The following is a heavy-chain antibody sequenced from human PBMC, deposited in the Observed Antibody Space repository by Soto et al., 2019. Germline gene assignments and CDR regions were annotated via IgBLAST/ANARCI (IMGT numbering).Heavy chain of an antibody. J-gene: IGHJ2*01. CDR1: GDSISTFY. D-gene: IGHD2-8*01. CDR2: IYTSGST. V-gene: IGHV4-4*07. CDR3: ARLKTMVVVSWYFDL. Sequence: PSETLSLTCTVSGDSISTFYLSWVRQTAGKGLEWIGRIYTSGSTNYNPSLKNRVTMSVDTSKKQFSLKLSSVTAADTAVYYCARLKTMVVVSWYFDLWGRGTLVTVSS.